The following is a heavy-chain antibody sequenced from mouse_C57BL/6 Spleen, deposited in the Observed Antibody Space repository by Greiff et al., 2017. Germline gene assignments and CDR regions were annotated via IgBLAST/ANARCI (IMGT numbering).Heavy chain of an antibody. CDR3: ARNRDSHFDY. CDR1: GFSLTSYG. D-gene: IGHD3-3*01. Sequence: QVQLKESGPGLVQPSQSLSITCTVSGFSLTSYGVHWVRQSPGKGLEWLGVIWCGGSTDYNAAFISRLSISKDNSKSQVFFKMTSLEADDTAIYYCARNRDSHFDYWGQGTTLTVSS. J-gene: IGHJ2*01. CDR2: IWCGGST. V-gene: IGHV2-2*01.